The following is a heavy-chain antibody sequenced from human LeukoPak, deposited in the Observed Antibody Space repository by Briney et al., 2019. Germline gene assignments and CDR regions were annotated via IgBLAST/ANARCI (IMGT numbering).Heavy chain of an antibody. J-gene: IGHJ6*02. Sequence: GGSLRLSCAASGFTFSSYSMNWVRQAPGKGLEWVSSISSSSSYIYYADSVKGRFTISRDNAKNSLYLQMNSLRAEDTAVYYCARDRGVTIFSRGAYYYYGMDVWGQGTTVTVSS. CDR1: GFTFSSYS. CDR2: ISSSSSYI. D-gene: IGHD3-3*01. CDR3: ARDRGVTIFSRGAYYYYGMDV. V-gene: IGHV3-21*01.